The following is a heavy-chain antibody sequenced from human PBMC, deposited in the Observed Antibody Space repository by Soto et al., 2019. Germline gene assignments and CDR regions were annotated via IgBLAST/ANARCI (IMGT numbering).Heavy chain of an antibody. Sequence: QLHLVQSGAVVKKPGASVTVSCSASGYPVTAYYMHWVRQAPGRGLEWMGGINPATGAAKYTQTFPGRGTMTKEPSTNIVFMEPSGPASEDTAVFYWARGGGVGVAGSAAFDMWGQGTLVTVSS. CDR3: ARGGGVGVAGSAAFDM. J-gene: IGHJ3*02. V-gene: IGHV1-2*02. CDR1: GYPVTAYY. CDR2: INPATGAA. D-gene: IGHD3-3*01.